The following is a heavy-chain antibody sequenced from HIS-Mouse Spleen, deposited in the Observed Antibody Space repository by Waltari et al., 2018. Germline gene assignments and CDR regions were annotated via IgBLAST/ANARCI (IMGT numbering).Heavy chain of an antibody. CDR1: GGSISSYY. J-gene: IGHJ6*02. CDR2: IYYSGST. D-gene: IGHD6-6*01. Sequence: QVQLQESGPGLVKPSETLSLTCTVSGGSISSYYWSWIRQPPGKGLEWIGYIYYSGSTNYNPSLKSRVTISVDTSKNQFSLKLSSVTAADTAVYYCARVRGSSSHYYYGMDVWGQGTTVTVSS. V-gene: IGHV4-59*01. CDR3: ARVRGSSSHYYYGMDV.